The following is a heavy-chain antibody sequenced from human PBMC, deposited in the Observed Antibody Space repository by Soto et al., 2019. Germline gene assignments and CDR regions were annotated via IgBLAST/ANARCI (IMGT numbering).Heavy chain of an antibody. CDR3: TRAKRWLRGDY. CDR1: GFTFSSYS. D-gene: IGHD5-12*01. J-gene: IGHJ4*02. CDR2: ISSSSSTI. V-gene: IGHV3-48*01. Sequence: EVQLVESGGGLVQPGGSLRLSCAASGFTFSSYSMNWVRQAPGKGLEWVSYISSSSSTIYYADSVKGRFTISRDNAKNSLYLQMNSLRAEDTAVYYCTRAKRWLRGDYWGQETLVTVSS.